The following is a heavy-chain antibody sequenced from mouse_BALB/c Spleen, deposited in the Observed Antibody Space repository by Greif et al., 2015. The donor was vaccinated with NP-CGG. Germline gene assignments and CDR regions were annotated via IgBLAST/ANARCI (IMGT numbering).Heavy chain of an antibody. J-gene: IGHJ3*01. Sequence: EVQLVESGGGLVKPGGSLKLSCAASGFTFSSYAMSWVRQSPEKRLEWVAEISSGGSYTYYPDTVTGRFTISRDNAKNTLYLERSSLGSEDTAMYYCAREGNGSSDWFAYWGQGTLVTVSA. CDR3: AREGNGSSDWFAY. V-gene: IGHV5-9-4*01. CDR1: GFTFSSYA. CDR2: ISSGGSYT. D-gene: IGHD1-1*01.